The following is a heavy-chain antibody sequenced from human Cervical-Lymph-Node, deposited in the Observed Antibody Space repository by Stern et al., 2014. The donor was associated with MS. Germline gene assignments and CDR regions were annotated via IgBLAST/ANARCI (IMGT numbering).Heavy chain of an antibody. CDR2: IYWDEDK. CDR1: GFSLSTSGVG. Sequence: QITLKESGPTLVKPTQTLTLTCTFSGFSLSTSGVGVGWIRQPPGKALEWLALIYWDEDKRYSPSLKSRLTITKDTSKNQVVLTMTNMDPVDTATYYCAHRLGIAVAGGWFDPWGQGTLVTVSS. V-gene: IGHV2-5*02. J-gene: IGHJ5*02. CDR3: AHRLGIAVAGGWFDP. D-gene: IGHD6-19*01.